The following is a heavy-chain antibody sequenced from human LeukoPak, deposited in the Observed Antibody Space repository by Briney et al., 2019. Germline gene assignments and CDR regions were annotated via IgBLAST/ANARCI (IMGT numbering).Heavy chain of an antibody. CDR1: GYKFTDYW. J-gene: IGHJ6*03. Sequence: GESLMLSCKGSGYKFTDYWIGWVRQMPGKGLEWMGVIYPDDSDTRYSPSFQGQVIMSADKSISTAYLQWSSLKASDTAMYYCARQVSRYYSMDVWGKGTTVTVSS. V-gene: IGHV5-51*01. CDR3: ARQVSRYYSMDV. CDR2: IYPDDSDT.